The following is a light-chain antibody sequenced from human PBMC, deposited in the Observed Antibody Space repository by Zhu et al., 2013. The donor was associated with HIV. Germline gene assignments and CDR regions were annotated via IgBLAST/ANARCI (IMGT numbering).Light chain of an antibody. V-gene: IGLV1-51*01. CDR1: SSNIGNNY. CDR3: GSWDSSLSAGL. CDR2: DNN. Sequence: QSVLTQPPSVSAAPGQKVTISCSGSSSNIGNNYVSWYQQLPGTAPKVLIYDNNKRPSGIPDRFSGSKSGTSATLAITGLQTGDEADYYCGSWDSSLSAGLFGGGTKLTVL. J-gene: IGLJ2*01.